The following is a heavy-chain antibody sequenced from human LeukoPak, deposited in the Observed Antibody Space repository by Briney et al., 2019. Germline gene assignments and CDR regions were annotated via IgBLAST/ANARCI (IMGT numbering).Heavy chain of an antibody. J-gene: IGHJ4*02. CDR3: ARGGSGSYYY. CDR2: ISASGGSI. D-gene: IGHD1-26*01. V-gene: IGHV3-23*01. CDR1: GFTFSSYA. Sequence: GGSLRLSCSASGFTFSSYAMHWVRQAPGKGLEWVSVISASGGSISYTDSVKGRFTISRDNSKNTLYLQMNTLRAEDTAVYYCARGGSGSYYYWGQGTLVTVSS.